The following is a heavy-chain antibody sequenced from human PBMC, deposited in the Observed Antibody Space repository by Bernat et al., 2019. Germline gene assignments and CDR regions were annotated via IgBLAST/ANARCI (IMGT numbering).Heavy chain of an antibody. CDR1: GFTFSSYA. D-gene: IGHD3-16*01. V-gene: IGHV3-30-3*01. J-gene: IGHJ4*02. CDR2: ISYDGSNK. Sequence: QVQLVESGGGVVQPGRSLRLSCAASGFTFSSYAMHWVRQAPGKVLEWVAVISYDGSNKYYADSVKGRFTISRDNSKNTLYLQMNSLRAEDTAVYYCARDRGSQDFDYWGQGTLVTVSS. CDR3: ARDRGSQDFDY.